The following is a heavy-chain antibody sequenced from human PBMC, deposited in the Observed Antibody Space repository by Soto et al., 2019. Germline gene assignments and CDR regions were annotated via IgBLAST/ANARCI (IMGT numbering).Heavy chain of an antibody. CDR2: INHSGST. CDR3: ARDKITGIFDY. D-gene: IGHD2-8*02. J-gene: IGHJ4*02. Sequence: PSDTLSPTCAVYGGSFSGYYWTWIRQPPGTGLEWIGEINHSGSTNYNPSLKSRVTISVDTSKNQFSLKLTSLTAADTAVRYCARDKITGIFDYWGQGTLVP. V-gene: IGHV4-34*01. CDR1: GGSFSGYY.